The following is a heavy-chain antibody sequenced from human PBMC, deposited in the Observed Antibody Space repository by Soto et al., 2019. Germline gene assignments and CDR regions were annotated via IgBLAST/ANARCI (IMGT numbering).Heavy chain of an antibody. CDR1: GFTFSSYS. CDR3: ARENTNYDILTGYHYYFDY. J-gene: IGHJ4*02. Sequence: EVQLVESGGGLVKPGGSLRLSCAASGFTFSSYSMNWVRQAPGKGLEWVSSISSSSSYIYYADSVKGRLTISRDNAKNSLYLQMNSLRAEDTAVYYCARENTNYDILTGYHYYFDYWGQGTLVTVSS. V-gene: IGHV3-21*01. CDR2: ISSSSSYI. D-gene: IGHD3-9*01.